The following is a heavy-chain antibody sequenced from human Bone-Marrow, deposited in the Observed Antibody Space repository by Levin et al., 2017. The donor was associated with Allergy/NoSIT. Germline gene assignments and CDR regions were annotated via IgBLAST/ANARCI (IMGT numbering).Heavy chain of an antibody. CDR1: GFTFSNYA. CDR2: INNSGGST. J-gene: IGHJ4*02. CDR3: AKRQGYCSGGTCWSFDY. V-gene: IGHV3-23*01. D-gene: IGHD2-15*01. Sequence: GESLKISCTASGFTFSNYAVSWVRQAPGKGLECVSTINNSGGSTFYEDSVKGRFTISRDNSKSTLYLQMNSLRAEDTAVYYCAKRQGYCSGGTCWSFDYWGQGTLVTVSS.